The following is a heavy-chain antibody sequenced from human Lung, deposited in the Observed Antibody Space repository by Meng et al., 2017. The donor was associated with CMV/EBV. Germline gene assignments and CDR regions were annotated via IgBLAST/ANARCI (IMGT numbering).Heavy chain of an antibody. CDR3: ARDGTLSPYYYYYGMDV. Sequence: GESLKISCAASGFTFSSYWMSWVRQAPGKGLEWVANINQDGNEEYYVDSLNGRFTIYRDNAKNSLYLQMTSLRAEDTAVHYCARDGTLSPYYYYYGMDVWGQGXTVTVSS. CDR2: INQDGNEE. CDR1: GFTFSSYW. V-gene: IGHV3-7*01. J-gene: IGHJ6*02.